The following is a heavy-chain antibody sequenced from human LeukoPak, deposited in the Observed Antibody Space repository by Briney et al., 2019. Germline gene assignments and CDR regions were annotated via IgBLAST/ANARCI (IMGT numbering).Heavy chain of an antibody. D-gene: IGHD3-22*01. CDR3: ARDPSRSYYDGPAFDY. CDR1: GFTFSSYG. J-gene: IGHJ4*02. V-gene: IGHV3-30*02. Sequence: PGGSLRLSCAASGFTFSSYGMHWVRQAPGKGLEWVAFIRYDGSNKYYADSVKGRFTISRDNSKNTLYLQMNSLRAEDTAVYYCARDPSRSYYDGPAFDYWGQGTLVTVSS. CDR2: IRYDGSNK.